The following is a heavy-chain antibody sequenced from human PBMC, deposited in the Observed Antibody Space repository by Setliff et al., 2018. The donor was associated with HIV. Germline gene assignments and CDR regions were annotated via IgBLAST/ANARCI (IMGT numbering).Heavy chain of an antibody. D-gene: IGHD3-22*01. CDR3: ARSRLHYYDSSGYYPSYFDY. J-gene: IGHJ4*02. CDR2: ITSGGST. CDR1: GFTFSSYA. V-gene: IGHV3-23*01. Sequence: GSLRLSCAASGFTFSSYAMSWVRQTPEKGLEWVSIITSGGSTYYADSAKGRFIISRDNSQNTLYLQMNSLRADDTAIYYCARSRLHYYDSSGYYPSYFDYWGQGTLVTVSS.